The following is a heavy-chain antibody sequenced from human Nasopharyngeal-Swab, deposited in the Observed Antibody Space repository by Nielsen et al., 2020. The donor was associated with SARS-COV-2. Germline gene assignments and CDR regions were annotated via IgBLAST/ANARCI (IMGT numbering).Heavy chain of an antibody. Sequence: GESLKISCAASGFTFSSYSMNWVRQAPGKGLEWVSYISSSSSTIYYADSVKGRFTISRDNAKNSLYLQMNSLRDEDTAVYYCARAHYDSSGYCYFDYWGQGTLVTVSS. J-gene: IGHJ4*02. CDR1: GFTFSSYS. V-gene: IGHV3-48*02. D-gene: IGHD3-22*01. CDR3: ARAHYDSSGYCYFDY. CDR2: ISSSSSTI.